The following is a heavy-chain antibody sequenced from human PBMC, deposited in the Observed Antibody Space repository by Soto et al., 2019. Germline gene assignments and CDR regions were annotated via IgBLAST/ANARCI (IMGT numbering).Heavy chain of an antibody. CDR1: GCLFTGYG. D-gene: IGHD3-10*01. V-gene: IGHV5-51*01. J-gene: IGHJ4*02. CDR2: IYPGDSDT. Sequence: AQSPRVWSRGAGCLFTGYGSGWVRPLPGKGLEWMGIIYPGDSDTRYSPSFQGQVTISADKSISTAYLQWSSLKASDTAMYYCARHWVRGYYDSGKRPHFDYCGQGTLVTVSS. CDR3: ARHWVRGYYDSGKRPHFDY.